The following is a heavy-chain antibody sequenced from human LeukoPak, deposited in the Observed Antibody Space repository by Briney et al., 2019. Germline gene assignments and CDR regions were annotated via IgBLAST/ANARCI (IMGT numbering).Heavy chain of an antibody. CDR1: A. CDR2: ISYDGSNK. J-gene: IGHJ4*02. V-gene: IGHV3-30*04. Sequence: AMXGVRQAPGXXXXGVAVISYDGSNKYYADSVKGGFTISRDNSKNTLYLQMNRQRAEDTAVYYCXXXPXXXXXYXXXXFDYWGXGXLVTVSS. CDR3: XXXPXXXXXYXXXXFDY.